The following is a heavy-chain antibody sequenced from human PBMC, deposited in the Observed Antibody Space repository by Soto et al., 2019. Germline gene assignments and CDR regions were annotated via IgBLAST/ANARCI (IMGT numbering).Heavy chain of an antibody. D-gene: IGHD4-17*01. CDR1: GGSISSSSYY. V-gene: IGHV4-39*01. CDR2: IYYSGST. CDR3: ARRSRGDYTYYYMDV. J-gene: IGHJ6*03. Sequence: SETLSLTCTVSGGSISSSSYYWGWIRQPPGKGLEWIGSIYYSGSTYYNPSLKSRVTISVDTSKNQFSLKLSSVTAADTAVYYCARRSRGDYTYYYMDVWGKGTTVTVSS.